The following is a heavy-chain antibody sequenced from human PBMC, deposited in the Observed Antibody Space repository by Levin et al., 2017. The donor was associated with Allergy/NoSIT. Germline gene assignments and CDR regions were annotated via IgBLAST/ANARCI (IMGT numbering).Heavy chain of an antibody. Sequence: LSLTCAASGFTFSSYGMHWVRQAPGKGLEWVAVISYDGSNKYYADSVKGRFTISRDNSKNTLYLQMNSLRAEDTAVYYCARKDALFYGGNCCDYWGQGTLVTVSS. D-gene: IGHD4-23*01. CDR2: ISYDGSNK. CDR3: ARKDALFYGGNCCDY. J-gene: IGHJ4*02. V-gene: IGHV3-30*03. CDR1: GFTFSSYG.